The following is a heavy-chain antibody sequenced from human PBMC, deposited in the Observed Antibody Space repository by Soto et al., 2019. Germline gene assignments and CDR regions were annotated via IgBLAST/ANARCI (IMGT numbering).Heavy chain of an antibody. CDR1: GYNFANFW. D-gene: IGHD6-19*01. Sequence: GESLKISCKGSGYNFANFWIGWVRQMPGKGLEWMGMIFPGDSDTKNSPSLEGQITMSVDKSDSSAYLQWRSLKASDTAIYYCAAGYSTGLDAFDIWGQGTMVPVS. CDR2: IFPGDSDT. J-gene: IGHJ3*02. V-gene: IGHV5-51*01. CDR3: AAGYSTGLDAFDI.